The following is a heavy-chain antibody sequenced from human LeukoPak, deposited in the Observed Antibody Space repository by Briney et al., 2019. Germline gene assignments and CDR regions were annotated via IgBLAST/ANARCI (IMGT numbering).Heavy chain of an antibody. V-gene: IGHV3-23*01. Sequence: HPGGPLRLSCSAAGFIFSNYAMSWVRQAPGKGLEWVSTISGSGGSTYYVDSVKGRFTISRDNSKNTLFLEMNSLRSEDTAVYYCAKDDSSMIRGFYFWGQGILVTVSS. CDR1: GFIFSNYA. CDR2: ISGSGGST. CDR3: AKDDSSMIRGFYF. J-gene: IGHJ4*02. D-gene: IGHD3-10*01.